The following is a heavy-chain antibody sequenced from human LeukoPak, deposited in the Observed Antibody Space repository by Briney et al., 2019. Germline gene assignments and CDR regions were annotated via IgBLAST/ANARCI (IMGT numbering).Heavy chain of an antibody. Sequence: PGGSLRLSCAASGFIFSSYWMSWVRQAPGKGLEWVANIKQDGSEEVYVDSVKGRFTISRDNAKNSLFLQMNSLRAEDTAVYYCARVTEAPYYFDYWGQGTLVTVSS. J-gene: IGHJ4*02. CDR2: IKQDGSEE. D-gene: IGHD2-21*02. CDR3: ARVTEAPYYFDY. CDR1: GFIFSSYW. V-gene: IGHV3-7*02.